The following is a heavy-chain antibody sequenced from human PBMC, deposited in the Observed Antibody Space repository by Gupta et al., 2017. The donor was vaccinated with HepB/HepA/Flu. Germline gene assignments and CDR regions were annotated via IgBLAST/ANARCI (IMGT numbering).Heavy chain of an antibody. CDR1: GFTFGDSA. V-gene: IGHV3-49*04. CDR2: IRSKAYGGTT. D-gene: IGHD3-16*01. CDR3: TRGAGIMITFGGVTAGDY. Sequence: EVQLVESGGGLVQPGRSLRLSCTASGFTFGDSAMSWVRQAPGQGREWVGFIRSKAYGGTTEYAASVKGRFTISRDDSKSIAYLQMNSLKTEDTAVYYCTRGAGIMITFGGVTAGDYWGQGTLVTVSS. J-gene: IGHJ4*02.